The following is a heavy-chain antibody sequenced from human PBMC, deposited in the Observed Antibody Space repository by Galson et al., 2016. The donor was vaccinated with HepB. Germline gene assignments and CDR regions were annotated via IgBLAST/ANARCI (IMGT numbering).Heavy chain of an antibody. Sequence: SLRLSCAMSGLTFSKYAMQWVRQAPGKGLEWVAVISDYGTNINYADSVKGRFTISRDNSDETLFLQMHSLKTEDTAMYYCARMYSGTYFAHFDYWGQGTLVTVSS. CDR3: ARMYSGTYFAHFDY. D-gene: IGHD3-10*01. CDR2: ISDYGTNI. V-gene: IGHV3-30-3*01. J-gene: IGHJ4*02. CDR1: GLTFSKYA.